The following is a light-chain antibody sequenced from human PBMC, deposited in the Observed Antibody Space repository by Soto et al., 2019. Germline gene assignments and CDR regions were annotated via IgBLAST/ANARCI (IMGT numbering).Light chain of an antibody. CDR1: SSNIRSNT. CDR3: GAWDDSLSGGV. J-gene: IGLJ3*02. V-gene: IGLV1-44*01. CDR2: NNN. Sequence: QSVLTQPPSASGTPGQRVTISCSGSSSNIRSNTVNWYQQLPGTAPKVLIYNNNQRPSGVPDRFSGSKSGTSASLAISGLQSEDEADYYCGAWDDSLSGGVFGGGTKLTVL.